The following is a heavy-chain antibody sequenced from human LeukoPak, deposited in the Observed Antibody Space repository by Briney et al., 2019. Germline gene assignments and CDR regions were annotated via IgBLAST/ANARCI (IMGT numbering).Heavy chain of an antibody. V-gene: IGHV3-9*01. J-gene: IGHJ4*02. CDR1: GFTFDDYA. CDR2: IAWNSGTT. CDR3: AKSDVAYKYGGFDY. D-gene: IGHD1-26*01. Sequence: AGGSLRLSCAASGFTFDDYAMRCVRPAPGEGLEWVSGIAWNSGTTGYADSVKGRFTISRDNAKNSLYLQMNSLSAEEAALYCCAKSDVAYKYGGFDYWGQGSLVTVSS.